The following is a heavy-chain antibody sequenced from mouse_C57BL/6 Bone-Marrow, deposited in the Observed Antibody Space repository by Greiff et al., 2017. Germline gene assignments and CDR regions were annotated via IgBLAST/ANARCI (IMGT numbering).Heavy chain of an antibody. V-gene: IGHV1-74*01. CDR2: IHPSDSDT. Sequence: QVQLQQPGAELVKPGASVKVSCKASGYTFTSYWMHWVKQRPGQGLEWIGRIHPSDSDTNYNQKFKGKATLTVDKSSSTAYMQLSSLTSEDSAVYYCAIWGLWLRRGAWFAYWGQGTLVTVSA. D-gene: IGHD2-2*01. CDR1: GYTFTSYW. CDR3: AIWGLWLRRGAWFAY. J-gene: IGHJ3*01.